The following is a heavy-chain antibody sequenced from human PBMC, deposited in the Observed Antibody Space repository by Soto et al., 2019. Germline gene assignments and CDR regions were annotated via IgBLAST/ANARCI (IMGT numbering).Heavy chain of an antibody. CDR1: GFTFSTYA. Sequence: PGGSLRLSCAASGFTFSTYAMSWVRQAPGKGLEWVSAIRGSGGSTYYADSVKGRFTISRDNSENTLYLQMVSLRAEDTAVYYCAKDQAVRIFGYMDVWTKGTTVTVSS. J-gene: IGHJ6*03. CDR2: IRGSGGST. D-gene: IGHD3-10*02. V-gene: IGHV3-23*01. CDR3: AKDQAVRIFGYMDV.